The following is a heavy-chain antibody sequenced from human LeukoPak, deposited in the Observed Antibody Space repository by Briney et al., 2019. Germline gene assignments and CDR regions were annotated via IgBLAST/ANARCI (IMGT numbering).Heavy chain of an antibody. CDR1: GGSISSSNW. D-gene: IGHD4-17*01. CDR3: ARCEMDYGDGGGIDY. V-gene: IGHV4-4*02. J-gene: IGHJ4*02. CDR2: IYHSGST. Sequence: SETLSLTCAVSGGSISSSNWWSWVRQPPGKGLEWIGEIYHSGSTNYNPSLKSRVTISVDKSKNQFSLKLSSVTAADTAVYYCARCEMDYGDGGGIDYWGQGTLVTVSS.